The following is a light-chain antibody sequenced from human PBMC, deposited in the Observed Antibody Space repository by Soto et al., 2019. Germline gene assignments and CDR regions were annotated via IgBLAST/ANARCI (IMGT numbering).Light chain of an antibody. CDR1: PGHSTYA. CDR2: INSDGSH. J-gene: IGLJ2*01. V-gene: IGLV4-69*01. CDR3: QAWDAGVV. Sequence: QSVLSQSPSASASLGASVKLTCTLTPGHSTYAIAWYQQRPGQGPTFLMKINSDGSHTKGAGIPDRFSGSSSGAERYLTISNLQSEDEADYYCQAWDAGVVFGGGTQLTVL.